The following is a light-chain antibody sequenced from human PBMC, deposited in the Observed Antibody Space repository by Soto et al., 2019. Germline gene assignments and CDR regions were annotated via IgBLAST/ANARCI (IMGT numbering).Light chain of an antibody. J-gene: IGLJ2*01. CDR2: EDT. Sequence: SYELTQPPSVSVSPGQTASITCSGDKLGYKYACWYQQKPGQSPVLVIYEDTKRPSGLPERFSGSNSGNTATLTISGTQAMDEADYYCQTWDSTTGVFGGGTKLTVL. V-gene: IGLV3-1*01. CDR1: KLGYKY. CDR3: QTWDSTTGV.